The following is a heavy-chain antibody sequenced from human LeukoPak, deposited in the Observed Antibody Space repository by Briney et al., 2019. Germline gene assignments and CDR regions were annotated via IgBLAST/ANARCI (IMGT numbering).Heavy chain of an antibody. Sequence: GRSLRLSRAASGFTFSSYWMHWVRQAPGKGLVWVSRINSDGSSTSYADSVKGRFTISRDNAKNTLYLQMNSLRAEDTAVYYCARVVRGEMATERWFDPWGQGTLVTVSS. CDR1: GFTFSSYW. D-gene: IGHD5-24*01. V-gene: IGHV3-74*01. J-gene: IGHJ5*02. CDR3: ARVVRGEMATERWFDP. CDR2: INSDGSST.